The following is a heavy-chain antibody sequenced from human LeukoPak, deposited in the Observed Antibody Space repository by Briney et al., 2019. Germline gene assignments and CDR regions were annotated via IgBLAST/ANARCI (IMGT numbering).Heavy chain of an antibody. J-gene: IGHJ4*02. CDR1: GFTFSSYA. CDR3: VKDTYSSSWAAFDY. D-gene: IGHD6-13*01. V-gene: IGHV3-64D*06. CDR2: ISSNGGNA. Sequence: GGSLRLSCSASGFTFSSYAMHWVRQAPGKGLEYVSAISSNGGNAYYADSAKGRFTISRDNSKNTLYLQMASLRPEDTALYYCVKDTYSSSWAAFDYWGRGTLVTVSS.